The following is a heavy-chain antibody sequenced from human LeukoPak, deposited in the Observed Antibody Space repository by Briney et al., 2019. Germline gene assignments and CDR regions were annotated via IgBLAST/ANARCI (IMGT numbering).Heavy chain of an antibody. J-gene: IGHJ6*03. Sequence: PGGSLRLSCAASGFTFSSYSMNWVRQAPGKGLEWVSYISSSSSTIYYADSVKGRFTISRDNAKNSLYLQMNRLRAEDTAVYYCASLMTTATYYYYYYMDVWGKGTTVTVSS. D-gene: IGHD4-11*01. CDR3: ASLMTTATYYYYYYMDV. V-gene: IGHV3-48*01. CDR2: ISSSSSTI. CDR1: GFTFSSYS.